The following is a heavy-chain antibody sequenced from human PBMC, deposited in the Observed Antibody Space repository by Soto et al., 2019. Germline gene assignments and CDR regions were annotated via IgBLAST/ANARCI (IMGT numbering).Heavy chain of an antibody. V-gene: IGHV1-69*06. CDR2: IIPIFGTA. Sequence: QVQLVQSGAEVKKPGSSVKVSCKASGGTFSSYAISWVRQAPGQGLEWMGGIIPIFGTANYAQKFQGRVTITADKSTSTAYMELSSLRSEDTAVYYCARVELGYCSGGSCANWFDPGGQGTLVTVSS. CDR1: GGTFSSYA. CDR3: ARVELGYCSGGSCANWFDP. D-gene: IGHD2-15*01. J-gene: IGHJ5*02.